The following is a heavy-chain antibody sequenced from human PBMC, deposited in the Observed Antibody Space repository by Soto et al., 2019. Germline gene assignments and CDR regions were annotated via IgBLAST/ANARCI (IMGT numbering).Heavy chain of an antibody. D-gene: IGHD6-13*01. CDR3: AREAQGSSWYFDY. J-gene: IGHJ4*02. Sequence: SVKVSCKASGGTFSRYTITWVRQAPGQGLEWMGRIIPMVDIANYAQKFQGRVTITADKSTSTAYMELSSLRSEDTAVYYCAREAQGSSWYFDYWGQGTLVTVSS. CDR1: GGTFSRYT. V-gene: IGHV1-69*04. CDR2: IIPMVDIA.